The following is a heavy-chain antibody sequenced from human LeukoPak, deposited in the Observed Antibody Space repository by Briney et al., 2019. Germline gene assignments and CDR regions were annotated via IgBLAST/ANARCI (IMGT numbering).Heavy chain of an antibody. V-gene: IGHV3-23*01. D-gene: IGHD3-9*01. Sequence: PGGSLRLSCAASGFTFSSYAMSWVRQAPGKGLEWVSAISGSGGSTYYADSVKGRFTISRDNSKNTLYLQMNSLRAEDTAVYYCATSPLRYFDWFFDYWGQGTLVTVSS. CDR3: ATSPLRYFDWFFDY. CDR1: GFTFSSYA. J-gene: IGHJ4*02. CDR2: ISGSGGST.